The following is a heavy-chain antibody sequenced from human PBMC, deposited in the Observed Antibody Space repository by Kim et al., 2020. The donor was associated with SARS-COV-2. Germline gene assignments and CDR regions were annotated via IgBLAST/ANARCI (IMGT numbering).Heavy chain of an antibody. Sequence: GGSLRLSCAASGFTFSSYGMHWVRQAPGKGLEWVSVIWDDGSNKYYADSVKGRFTISRDNSKNTLYLQMNSLRAEDTAVYYCAREGDYDFWSGPSYYYYGMAVWGQGTTVTVSS. CDR2: IWDDGSNK. V-gene: IGHV3-33*01. CDR1: GFTFSSYG. J-gene: IGHJ6*02. CDR3: AREGDYDFWSGPSYYYYGMAV. D-gene: IGHD3-3*01.